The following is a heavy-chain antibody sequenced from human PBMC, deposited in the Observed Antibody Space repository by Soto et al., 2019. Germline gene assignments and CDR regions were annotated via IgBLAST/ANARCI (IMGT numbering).Heavy chain of an antibody. Sequence: SETLSLTCTVSGGSISRHYWSWIRQPPGEGLEWIGYIFYNGRTNFNPSLKSRVTISADTSKNQFSLKLSSVTAADTAVYFCGRDVEATGHLDYRRQGTLVTVSS. V-gene: IGHV4-59*11. CDR1: GGSISRHY. CDR2: IFYNGRT. D-gene: IGHD1-1*01. J-gene: IGHJ4*02. CDR3: GRDVEATGHLDY.